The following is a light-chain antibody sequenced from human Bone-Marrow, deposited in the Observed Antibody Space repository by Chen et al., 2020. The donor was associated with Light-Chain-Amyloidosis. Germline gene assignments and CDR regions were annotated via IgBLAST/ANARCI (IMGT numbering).Light chain of an antibody. J-gene: IGKJ2*02. Sequence: DIRMTQSPSSLSASVGDRVTITCRASQTIRTYLNWYQQKPGKAPTHLIYGASSLQSGVPSRFSGSGSGTDFTLTINSLQPEDFATYYCLQSYTIPCTFGQGTKLGIK. CDR2: GAS. CDR3: LQSYTIPCT. V-gene: IGKV1-39*01. CDR1: QTIRTY.